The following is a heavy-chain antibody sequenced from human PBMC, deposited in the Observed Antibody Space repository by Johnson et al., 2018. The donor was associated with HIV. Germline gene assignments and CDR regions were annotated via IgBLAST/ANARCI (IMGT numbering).Heavy chain of an antibody. CDR1: GFTFSSYG. V-gene: IGHV3-33*01. J-gene: IGHJ3*02. CDR3: AREWELLGSAFDI. D-gene: IGHD1-26*01. Sequence: VQLVESGGGVVQPGRSLRLSCAASGFTFSSYGMHWVRQAPGKGLEWVAGIWYDGSNKYYADSVKGRFTISRDKSKNTLYLQMNSLRAEDTAVYYCAREWELLGSAFDIWGQGTMVTVSA. CDR2: IWYDGSNK.